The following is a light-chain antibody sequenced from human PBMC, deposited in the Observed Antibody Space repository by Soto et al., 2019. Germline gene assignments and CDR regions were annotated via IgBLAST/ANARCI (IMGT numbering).Light chain of an antibody. J-gene: IGKJ4*01. CDR3: QHYDSSSLT. CDR1: QSVHNNY. Sequence: EVVLTQSPGTLSLSPGQRATLSCRASQSVHNNYLAWYQQKPGQAPRLLIYAASGRATGIPYRFSGSGSGTDFTLTISDVQPEDFAVYYCQHYDSSSLTFGGGTKVDIK. CDR2: AAS. V-gene: IGKV3-20*01.